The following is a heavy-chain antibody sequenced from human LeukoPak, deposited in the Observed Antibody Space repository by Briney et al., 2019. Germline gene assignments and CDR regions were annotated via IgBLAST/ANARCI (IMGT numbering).Heavy chain of an antibody. CDR2: ISGGGST. J-gene: IGHJ3*02. CDR3: ARGGDTIGSIRSPFDI. Sequence: GGSLRLSCAASGFTVSDNYTSWVRQAPGKGLEWVSAISGGGSTYYPDSVQGRFIISRDNSKNTVYLQLNSLRAEGRAVYYCARGGDTIGSIRSPFDIWGKGTMVTVSS. D-gene: IGHD3-22*01. V-gene: IGHV3-53*01. CDR1: GFTVSDNY.